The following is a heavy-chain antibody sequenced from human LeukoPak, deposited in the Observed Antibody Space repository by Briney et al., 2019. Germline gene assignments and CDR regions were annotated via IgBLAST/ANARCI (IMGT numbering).Heavy chain of an antibody. D-gene: IGHD1-1*01. J-gene: IGHJ5*02. CDR3: ARLENVDWFDP. CDR2: IYIRGTT. Sequence: PSETLSLTRTVSGGSIRSYYWSWIRQPPGKGLEWIGHIYIRGTTDYNPSLKSRVTMSIDTSKNQFSLKLSSVTAADTAVYYCARLENVDWFDPWGQGTLVIVSS. V-gene: IGHV4-4*09. CDR1: GGSIRSYY.